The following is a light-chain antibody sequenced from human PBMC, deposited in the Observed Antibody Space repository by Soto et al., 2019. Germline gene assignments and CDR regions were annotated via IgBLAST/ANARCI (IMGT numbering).Light chain of an antibody. V-gene: IGKV4-1*01. CDR2: WAS. J-gene: IGKJ2*01. Sequence: DIVMTQSPDSLAVSLGERATINCKSSQSVLYSANNKNYLAWYQHKPGQPPKLLIYWASTRESGVPDRFSGSGSGTDFTLTISSLQAEDVAVYYCQQYVSTPLKFGQGTKLEIK. CDR1: QSVLYSANNKNY. CDR3: QQYVSTPLK.